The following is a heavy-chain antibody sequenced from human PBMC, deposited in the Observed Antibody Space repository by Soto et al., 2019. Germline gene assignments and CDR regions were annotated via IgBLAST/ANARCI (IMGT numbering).Heavy chain of an antibody. Sequence: QMQLQESGPGLVKPSQTLSLTCTVSGDSISSGGYYWSWIRQHPGKGLEWIGYIYYSGSIYYNPSLKSRVTISVDTSKNQLSLKLSSVTAADTAVYYCARVASGAFDIWCQGSMVTVSS. D-gene: IGHD2-21*01. CDR3: ARVASGAFDI. CDR2: IYYSGSI. V-gene: IGHV4-31*03. J-gene: IGHJ3*02. CDR1: GDSISSGGYY.